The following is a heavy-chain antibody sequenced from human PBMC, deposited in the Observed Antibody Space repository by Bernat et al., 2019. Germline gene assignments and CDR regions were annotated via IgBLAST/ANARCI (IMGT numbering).Heavy chain of an antibody. CDR1: GFIFSRYA. CDR2: ISYDGTIK. J-gene: IGHJ4*02. Sequence: QVQLVESGGGVVQPGRSLRLSCAASGFIFSRYAMHWVRQAPGKGLEWVALISYDGTIKYYPDSVKGRFTISRDSSKNTLYLQMNSLGGEDTAVYYCARDVEVYAMDPLAADYWGQGTLVTVSP. CDR3: ARDVEVYAMDPLAADY. D-gene: IGHD2-8*02. V-gene: IGHV3-30-3*01.